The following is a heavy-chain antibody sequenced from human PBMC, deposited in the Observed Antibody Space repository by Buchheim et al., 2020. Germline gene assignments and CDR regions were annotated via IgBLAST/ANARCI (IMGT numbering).Heavy chain of an antibody. J-gene: IGHJ4*02. D-gene: IGHD2-15*01. CDR1: GFTFSRYH. CDR3: AKDRSYCCGGSCPNYFDY. V-gene: IGHV3-30*18. Sequence: QVQLVESGGGVVQPGRSLRLSCAASGFTFSRYHMHWVRQAPGKGLEWLAVISYDGSHKYYADSVKGRFTISRDNSKNTLYLQMNSLRAEDTAVYYCAKDRSYCCGGSCPNYFDYWGQGTL. CDR2: ISYDGSHK.